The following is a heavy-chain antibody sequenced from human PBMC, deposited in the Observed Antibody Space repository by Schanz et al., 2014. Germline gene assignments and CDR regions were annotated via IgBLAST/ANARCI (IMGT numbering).Heavy chain of an antibody. CDR3: ARDAADFYDILTEEDY. CDR2: ISYSGVT. V-gene: IGHV4-31*03. Sequence: QVQLQESGPGLVKPSQTLSLTCTVSGGSVSSGGDYWSWIRQHPGKGLEWIGYISYSGVTYYNPSLKSRVTISVDTSKNQFSLKLSSVTAADTAVYYCARDAADFYDILTEEDYWGQGTLVTVSS. D-gene: IGHD3-9*01. CDR1: GGSVSSGGDY. J-gene: IGHJ4*02.